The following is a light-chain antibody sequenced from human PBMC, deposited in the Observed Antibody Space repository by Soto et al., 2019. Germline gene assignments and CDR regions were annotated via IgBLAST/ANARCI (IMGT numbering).Light chain of an antibody. Sequence: QSALTQPASVSGSPGQSITISCTGTSSDVGGYNYVSWYQQHPGQVPKLTIYEVTNRPSGVSSRFSGSKSGNTASLTISGLQAEDEADYYCSSYTTSDTWVFGRGTKLTVL. CDR1: SSDVGGYNY. V-gene: IGLV2-14*01. J-gene: IGLJ3*02. CDR3: SSYTTSDTWV. CDR2: EVT.